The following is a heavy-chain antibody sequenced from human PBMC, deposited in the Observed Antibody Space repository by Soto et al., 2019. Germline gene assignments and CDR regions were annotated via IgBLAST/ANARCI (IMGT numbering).Heavy chain of an antibody. D-gene: IGHD3-22*01. J-gene: IGHJ6*02. V-gene: IGHV1-69*01. CDR1: GGTFRSYS. CDR2: IIPIFDIT. CDR3: ARPGEGGYSSNHHYHYPLDV. Sequence: QVQLVQSGAEVKKPGSSVKVSCKASGGTFRSYSISWVRQAPGQGLEWMGGIIPIFDITNYAQKFQGRVNITADESTSTAHMELSSLGSDDTAVYYCARPGEGGYSSNHHYHYPLDVWGQGNTVTV.